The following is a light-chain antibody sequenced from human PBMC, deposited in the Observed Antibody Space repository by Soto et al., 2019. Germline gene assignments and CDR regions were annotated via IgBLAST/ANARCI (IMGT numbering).Light chain of an antibody. CDR3: VLYMGSGPYV. CDR2: STN. J-gene: IGLJ1*01. V-gene: IGLV8-61*01. Sequence: QTVVTQETSFSVSPGGTVTLTCGLSSGSVSTSYYPSWYQQTPGQAPRTLIYSTNTRSSGVPDRFSGSILGNKAALTITGAQADDESDYYCVLYMGSGPYVFGTGTKVTVL. CDR1: SGSVSTSYY.